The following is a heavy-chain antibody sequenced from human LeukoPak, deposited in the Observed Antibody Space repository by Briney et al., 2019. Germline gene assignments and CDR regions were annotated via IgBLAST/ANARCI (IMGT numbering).Heavy chain of an antibody. J-gene: IGHJ4*02. D-gene: IGHD3-16*01. V-gene: IGHV1-18*01. CDR3: ARSRLVAGHFDY. CDR2: ISAYNGNT. Sequence: MGWISAYNGNTNYAQKLQGRVTMTTDTSTSTAYMELRSLRSDDTAVYYCARSRLVAGHFDYWGQGTLVTASS.